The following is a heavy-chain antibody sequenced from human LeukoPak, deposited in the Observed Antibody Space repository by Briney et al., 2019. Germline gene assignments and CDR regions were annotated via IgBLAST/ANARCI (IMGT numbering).Heavy chain of an antibody. CDR3: AKDEDYGDYVFDY. CDR2: IRYDGSNK. J-gene: IGHJ4*02. D-gene: IGHD4-17*01. Sequence: PGGSLRLSCAASGFTFSSYGMHWVRQASGKGLEWVAFIRYDGSNKYYADSVKGRFTISRDNSKNTLYLQMNSLRAEDTAVYYCAKDEDYGDYVFDYWGQGTLVTVSS. V-gene: IGHV3-30*02. CDR1: GFTFSSYG.